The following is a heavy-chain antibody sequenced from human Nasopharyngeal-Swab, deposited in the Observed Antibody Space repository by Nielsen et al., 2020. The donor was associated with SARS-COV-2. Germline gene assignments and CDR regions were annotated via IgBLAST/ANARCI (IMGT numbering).Heavy chain of an antibody. CDR2: INHSGST. V-gene: IGHV4-34*01. Sequence: SETLSLTCAVYGGSFSGYYWSWIRQPPGKGLEWIGEINHSGSTNYNPSLKSRVTISVDTSKNQFSLKLSSVTAADTAVYHCATGLIPQSNWFDPWGQGTLVTVSS. D-gene: IGHD2-8*01. CDR3: ATGLIPQSNWFDP. CDR1: GGSFSGYY. J-gene: IGHJ5*02.